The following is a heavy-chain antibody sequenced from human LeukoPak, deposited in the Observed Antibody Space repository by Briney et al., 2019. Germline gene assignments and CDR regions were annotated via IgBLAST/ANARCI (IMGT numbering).Heavy chain of an antibody. J-gene: IGHJ6*02. CDR1: GFTFSSYG. Sequence: GRSLRLSCAASGFTFSSYGMHWVRQAPGKRLEWVAVISYDGSNKYYADSVKGRFTISRDNSKNTLYLQMNSLRAEDTAVYYCAKDGYYDYVWGSFGSYYYYGMTSGAKGPRSPSP. V-gene: IGHV3-30*18. D-gene: IGHD3-16*01. CDR2: ISYDGSNK. CDR3: AKDGYYDYVWGSFGSYYYYGMTS.